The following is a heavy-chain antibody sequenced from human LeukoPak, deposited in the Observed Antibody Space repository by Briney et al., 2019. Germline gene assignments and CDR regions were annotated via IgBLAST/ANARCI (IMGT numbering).Heavy chain of an antibody. CDR3: ARGARVVGY. CDR1: GFTFSGYW. J-gene: IGHJ4*02. D-gene: IGHD2-15*01. V-gene: IGHV3-7*01. Sequence: GGSLRLSCAASGFTFSGYWMSWVRQAPGKGLEWVANIRQDGSDKYYVDSVKGRFTISRDNTKNSLYLQMNSLRAEDTAVYYCARGARVVGYWGQGTLVTVSS. CDR2: IRQDGSDK.